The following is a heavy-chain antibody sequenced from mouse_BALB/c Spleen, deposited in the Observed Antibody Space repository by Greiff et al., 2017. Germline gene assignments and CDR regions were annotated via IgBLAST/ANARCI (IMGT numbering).Heavy chain of an antibody. CDR1: GYTFTDYN. V-gene: IGHV1-18*01. CDR2: INPNNGGT. Sequence: VQLQQPGPELVKPGASVKIPCKASGYTFTDYNLDWVKQSHGKSLEWIGDINPNNGGTIYNQKFKGKATLTVDKSSSTAYMELRSLTSEDTAFYYCSRGVYFDYWGQGTTLTVSS. CDR3: SRGVYFDY. J-gene: IGHJ2*01.